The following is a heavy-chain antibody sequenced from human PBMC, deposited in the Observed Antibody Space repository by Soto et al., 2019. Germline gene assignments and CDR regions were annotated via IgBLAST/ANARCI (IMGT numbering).Heavy chain of an antibody. CDR1: GYSFTGYY. V-gene: IGHV1-2*02. Sequence: QEQLMQSGAEVKKPGASVKVSCKSSGYSFTGYYLHWVRQAPGQGPEWMGWIFPKSGGTKSAQKFQGRVTMTRDTSISTAYMEMKRLRSDDTADYFCAREGMYHYETKDYYPSTYGLDVWGQGTTVTVSS. J-gene: IGHJ6*02. D-gene: IGHD3-16*01. CDR3: AREGMYHYETKDYYPSTYGLDV. CDR2: IFPKSGGT.